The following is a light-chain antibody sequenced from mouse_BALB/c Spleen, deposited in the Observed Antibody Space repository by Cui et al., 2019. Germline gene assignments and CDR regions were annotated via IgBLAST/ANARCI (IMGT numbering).Light chain of an antibody. Sequence: DIVMTQSQQFMSTSVGARVSVTCKASQTVGTNVAWYQQKPGQSPKALINSASYRYIEVPERLTGSGSGKNFTLTFSKLKSEDLADNFCQEYNSYPLTFGAGTKLELK. V-gene: IGKV6-15*01. J-gene: IGKJ5*01. CDR3: QEYNSYPLT. CDR2: SAS. CDR1: QTVGTN.